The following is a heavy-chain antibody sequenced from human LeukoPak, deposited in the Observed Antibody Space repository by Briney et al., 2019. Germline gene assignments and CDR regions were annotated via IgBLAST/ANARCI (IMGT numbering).Heavy chain of an antibody. V-gene: IGHV1-69*05. CDR1: GGTFSSYA. CDR3: SRGSGWLSVY. J-gene: IGHJ4*02. Sequence: ASVKVSCKASGGTFSSYAISWVRQAPGQGLEWMGGIIPIFGTANYAQKFQGRVTITTDESTSTAYMELSSLTTEDTAVYYCSRGSGWLSVYWGQGTLVTVSS. CDR2: IIPIFGTA. D-gene: IGHD6-19*01.